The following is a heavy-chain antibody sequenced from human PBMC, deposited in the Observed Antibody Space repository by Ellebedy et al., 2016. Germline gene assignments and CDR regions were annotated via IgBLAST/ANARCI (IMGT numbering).Heavy chain of an antibody. CDR2: ISYDGINK. CDR1: GFTFSNSG. J-gene: IGHJ4*02. D-gene: IGHD3-10*01. Sequence: GGSLRLSCAASGFTFSNSGMHWVRQAPGKGLEWVAVISYDGINKYYADSVKGRFTISRDNAKNSLYLQMNSLRAEDTAVYYCASGGTMVRGDYWGQGTLVTVSS. V-gene: IGHV3-30*03. CDR3: ASGGTMVRGDY.